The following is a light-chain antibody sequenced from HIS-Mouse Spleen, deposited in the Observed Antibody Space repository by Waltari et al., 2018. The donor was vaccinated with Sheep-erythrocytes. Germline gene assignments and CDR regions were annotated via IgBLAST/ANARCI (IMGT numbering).Light chain of an antibody. CDR2: QDS. CDR1: KFGEKY. V-gene: IGLV3-1*01. J-gene: IGLJ2*01. CDR3: QAWDSSTAV. Sequence: SYELTQPPSVSVSPGPTASITCPGDKFGEKYACWYQQRPGQSPVLVIYQDSKRPSGIPERFSGSNSGNTATLTISGTQAMDEADYYCQAWDSSTAVFGGGTKLTVL.